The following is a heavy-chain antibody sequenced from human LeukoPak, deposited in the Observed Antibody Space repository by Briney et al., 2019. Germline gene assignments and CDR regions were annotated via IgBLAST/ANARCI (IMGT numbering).Heavy chain of an antibody. D-gene: IGHD6-19*01. Sequence: SGGSLRLSCAASGFTFSGYWMHWVRQAPGKGLEWVSYISSSGSTTYYADSVKGRFTISRDNAKISLYLQMNSLRAEDTAVYYCARKLFIRSGWYLDYWGQGTLVTVSS. V-gene: IGHV3-48*04. CDR3: ARKLFIRSGWYLDY. CDR2: ISSSGSTT. CDR1: GFTFSGYW. J-gene: IGHJ4*02.